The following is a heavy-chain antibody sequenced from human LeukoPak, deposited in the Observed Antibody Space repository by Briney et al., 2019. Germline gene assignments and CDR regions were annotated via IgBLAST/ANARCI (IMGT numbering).Heavy chain of an antibody. CDR3: ARGLVGAAVEGLCDY. CDR1: GFTFDDYT. J-gene: IGHJ4*02. V-gene: IGHV3-9*03. Sequence: GGSLRLSCAASGFTFDDYTMHWVRQAPGKGLEWVSGISWNSGSIGYADSVKGRFTISRDNAKNSLYLQMNSLRSEDMAFYYCARGLVGAAVEGLCDYWGQGTLVTVSS. CDR2: ISWNSGSI. D-gene: IGHD2-21*01.